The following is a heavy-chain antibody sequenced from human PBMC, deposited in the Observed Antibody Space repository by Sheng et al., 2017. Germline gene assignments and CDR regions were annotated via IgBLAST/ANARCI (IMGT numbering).Heavy chain of an antibody. V-gene: IGHV3-7*01. CDR2: IKQDGSET. J-gene: IGHJ3*02. Sequence: EVQLVESGGGLVQPGGSLRLSCAASGFTFSSYWMSWVRQAPGKGLEWVANIKQDGSETYYVDSVKGRFTISRDNAKNSLYLQMNSLRVEETAVYYCARPLQYGSGIRGFDIWGQGTMVTVSS. D-gene: IGHD3-10*01. CDR1: GFTFSSYW. CDR3: ARPLQYGSGIRGFDI.